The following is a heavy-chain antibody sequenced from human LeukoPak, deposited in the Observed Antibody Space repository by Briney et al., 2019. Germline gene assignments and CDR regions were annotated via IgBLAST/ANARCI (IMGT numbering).Heavy chain of an antibody. V-gene: IGHV3-21*01. CDR3: ARDGYSSSWRYAFDI. J-gene: IGHJ3*02. CDR2: ISSSSSYI. CDR1: GFTFSSYS. D-gene: IGHD6-13*01. Sequence: GGSLRLSXAASGFTFSSYSMNWVCQAPGKGVEWVSCISSSSSYIYYADSVKGRFTISRDNAKNSLYLQMNSLRAEDTAVYYCARDGYSSSWRYAFDIWGQGTVVTVSS.